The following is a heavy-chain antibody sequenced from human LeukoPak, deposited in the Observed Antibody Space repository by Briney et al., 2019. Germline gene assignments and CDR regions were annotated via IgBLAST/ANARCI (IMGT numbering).Heavy chain of an antibody. J-gene: IGHJ6*03. CDR2: ISTSSSTI. CDR1: GFTFYTYS. Sequence: PGGSLRLSCAASGFTFYTYSMNWVRQAPGKGLEWVSYISTSSSTIYYADSVKGRFTISRDNAKNSLYLQMHGLRGDDTATYFCATAPNSYYYYMDFWGKGTTVTVSS. CDR3: ATAPNSYYYYMDF. V-gene: IGHV3-48*01.